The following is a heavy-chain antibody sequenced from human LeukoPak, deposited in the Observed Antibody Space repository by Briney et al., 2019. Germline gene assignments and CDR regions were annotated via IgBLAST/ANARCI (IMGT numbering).Heavy chain of an antibody. CDR3: ASSYSINSPFDY. Sequence: ASVKVSCKVSGYTLTELSMHWVRQAPGKGLEWMGGFDPEDGETIYAQKFQGRVTMTEDTSTDTAYMELSSLRSEDTAVYYCASSYSINSPFDYWGQGTLVTVSS. D-gene: IGHD4-11*01. J-gene: IGHJ4*02. V-gene: IGHV1-24*01. CDR2: FDPEDGET. CDR1: GYTLTELS.